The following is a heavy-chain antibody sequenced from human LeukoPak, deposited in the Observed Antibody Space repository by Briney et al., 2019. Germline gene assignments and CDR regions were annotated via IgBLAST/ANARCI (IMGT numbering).Heavy chain of an antibody. Sequence: SETLSLTCAVYGGSFSGYYWSWIRQPPGKGLEWIGEINHSGSTNYNPSLKSRVTISVDTSKNQFSLKLSSVTAADTAVYYCARLTYYYDSSGYYYFDYWGQGPLVPVSS. J-gene: IGHJ4*02. CDR2: INHSGST. D-gene: IGHD3-22*01. V-gene: IGHV4-34*01. CDR1: GGSFSGYY. CDR3: ARLTYYYDSSGYYYFDY.